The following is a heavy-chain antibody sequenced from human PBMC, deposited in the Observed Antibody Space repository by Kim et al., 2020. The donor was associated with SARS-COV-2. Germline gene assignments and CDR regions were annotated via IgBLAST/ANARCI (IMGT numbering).Heavy chain of an antibody. J-gene: IGHJ6*02. CDR2: TYYRSKWYH. D-gene: IGHD3-10*01. CDR1: GDSVSGDIAA. CDR3: ARDALWFVESYNYYYGMHV. Sequence: SQTLSLTCAISGDSVSGDIAAWNWIRQSPSRGLEWLGRTYYRSKWYHDYAVSVKGRITINPDTSKNQFSLQLNSVTPEDTAVYYCARDALWFVESYNYYYGMHVWGRGTTVTVSS. V-gene: IGHV6-1*01.